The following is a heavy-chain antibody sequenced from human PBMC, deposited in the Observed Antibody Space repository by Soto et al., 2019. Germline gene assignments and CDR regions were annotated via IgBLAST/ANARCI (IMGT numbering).Heavy chain of an antibody. CDR3: AKGLWTVGHCSGGSCYDGMDV. J-gene: IGHJ6*02. D-gene: IGHD2-15*01. CDR1: GYTFTGFH. Sequence: QVQLVQSGAEVKKPGASVKVSCEASGYTFTGFHLHWVRQAPGQGLEWMGWINPKSGDTNYPQEFMGRVTMTRDTSSSTGYMELSGLNSDDPALYYCAKGLWTVGHCSGGSCYDGMDVWGQGTTVTVSS. CDR2: INPKSGDT. V-gene: IGHV1-2*02.